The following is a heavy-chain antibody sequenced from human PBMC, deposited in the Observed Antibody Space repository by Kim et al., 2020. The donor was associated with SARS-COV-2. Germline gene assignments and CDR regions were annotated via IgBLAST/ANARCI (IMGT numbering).Heavy chain of an antibody. J-gene: IGHJ1*01. Sequence: GGSLRLSCAASGFTFSSYSMNWVRQAPGKGLEWVSSISSSSSYIYYADSVKGRFTISRDNAKNSLYLQMNSLRAEDTAVYYCARGPLSGYDYGDYPEYFQHWGQGTLVTVSS. CDR3: ARGPLSGYDYGDYPEYFQH. D-gene: IGHD4-17*01. CDR1: GFTFSSYS. CDR2: ISSSSSYI. V-gene: IGHV3-21*01.